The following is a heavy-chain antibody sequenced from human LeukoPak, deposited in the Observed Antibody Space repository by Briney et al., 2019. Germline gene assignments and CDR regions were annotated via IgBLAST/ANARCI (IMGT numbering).Heavy chain of an antibody. J-gene: IGHJ4*02. CDR1: GFSVRTTY. CDR3: TRSGYRHPYHFDS. CDR2: VYTGGGT. Sequence: GGSLRLSCVVSGFSVRTTYMSWVRQAPGKGPEWVSVVYTGGGTDHADSVKGRFTISRDNSKNTLSLQMNSLRVEDTAIYYCTRSGYRHPYHFDSWGQGTLVTVSS. D-gene: IGHD3-22*01. V-gene: IGHV3-53*01.